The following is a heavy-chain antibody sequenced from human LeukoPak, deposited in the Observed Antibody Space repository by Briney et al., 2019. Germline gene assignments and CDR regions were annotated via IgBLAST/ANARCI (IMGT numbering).Heavy chain of an antibody. Sequence: GGTLRLSCAASGFTFSSHGMSWVRQAPGKGLEWVSGINWNGGSTGYADSVKGRFTISRDNAKNSLYLQMNSLRAEDTALYHCARGMGYSSGTAPGYWGQGTLVTVSS. CDR3: ARGMGYSSGTAPGY. CDR2: INWNGGST. J-gene: IGHJ4*02. V-gene: IGHV3-20*01. CDR1: GFTFSSHG. D-gene: IGHD6-19*01.